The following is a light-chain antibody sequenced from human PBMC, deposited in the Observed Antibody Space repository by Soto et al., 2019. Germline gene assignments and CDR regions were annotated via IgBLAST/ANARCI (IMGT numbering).Light chain of an antibody. Sequence: QSVLTQPPSVSDAPRQRVTISCSGSSSNIGNNAVNWYQQLPGKAPKLLIYYDDLLPSGVSDRLSGSKSGTSASLAISGLQTENDADYYCAAWDDSLNGVVFGGGTKLTVL. CDR2: YDD. J-gene: IGLJ2*01. CDR1: SSNIGNNA. V-gene: IGLV1-36*01. CDR3: AAWDDSLNGVV.